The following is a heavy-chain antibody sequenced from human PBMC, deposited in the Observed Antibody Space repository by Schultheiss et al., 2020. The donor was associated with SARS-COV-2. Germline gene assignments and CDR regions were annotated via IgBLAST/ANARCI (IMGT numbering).Heavy chain of an antibody. CDR1: GGSISSYY. D-gene: IGHD6-13*01. CDR3: ASSYSSSWYGWNWFDP. Sequence: SETLSLTCTVSGGSISSYYWSWIRQPAGKGLEWIGRIYTSGSTNYNPSLKSRVTISVDTSKNQFSLKLSSVTAADTAVYYCASSYSSSWYGWNWFDPWGQGTRVTVSS. CDR2: IYTSGST. J-gene: IGHJ5*02. V-gene: IGHV4-4*07.